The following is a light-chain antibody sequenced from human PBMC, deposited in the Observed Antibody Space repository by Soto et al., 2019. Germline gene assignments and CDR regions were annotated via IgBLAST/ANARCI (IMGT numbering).Light chain of an antibody. CDR3: SSYTSSSTSLLV. Sequence: SALTQPASVSGSPGQSITISCTGTSSDVGGYNYVSWYQQHPGKAPKLMIYDVSNRPSGVSNRFSGSKSGNTASLTISGLQAEDETDYYCSSYTSSSTSLLVFGGGTKLTVL. J-gene: IGLJ3*02. CDR2: DVS. CDR1: SSDVGGYNY. V-gene: IGLV2-14*01.